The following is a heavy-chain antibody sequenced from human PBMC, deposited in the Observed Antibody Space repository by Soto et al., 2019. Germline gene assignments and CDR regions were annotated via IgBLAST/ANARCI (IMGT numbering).Heavy chain of an antibody. D-gene: IGHD5-18*01. CDR2: IYSGGST. CDR3: ARHGYNYGGGYFDY. J-gene: IGHJ4*02. CDR1: GVTVSSNY. Sequence: EVQLVESGGGLVQPGGSLRLSCAASGVTVSSNYMSWVRQAPGKGLEWVSVIYSGGSTYYADSVKGRFTISRDNSKNTLYLQMNRLRAEDTAVYYCARHGYNYGGGYFDYWGQGPLVTVSS. V-gene: IGHV3-66*04.